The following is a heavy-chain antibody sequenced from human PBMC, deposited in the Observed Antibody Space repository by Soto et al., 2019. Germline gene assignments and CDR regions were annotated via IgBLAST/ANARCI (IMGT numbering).Heavy chain of an antibody. CDR1: GGSISSGGYY. V-gene: IGHV4-31*03. Sequence: SETLSLTCTVSGGSISSGGYYWSWIRQHPGKGLEWIGYIYYSGSTYYNPSLKSRVTISVDTSKNQFSLKLSSVTAADTAVYYCARGMVATILFDYWGQGTLVTVLL. CDR2: IYYSGST. D-gene: IGHD5-12*01. J-gene: IGHJ4*02. CDR3: ARGMVATILFDY.